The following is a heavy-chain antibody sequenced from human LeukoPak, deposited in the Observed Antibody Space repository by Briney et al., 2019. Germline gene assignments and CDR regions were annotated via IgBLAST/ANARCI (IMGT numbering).Heavy chain of an antibody. CDR2: IYYSGST. CDR3: ATSRVATIKDGMDV. V-gene: IGHV4-59*08. Sequence: SETLSLTCTVSGGSISSYYWSWIRQPPGKGLEWIGYIYYSGSTNYIPSLKSRVTISVDTSKNQFSLKLSSVTAADTAVYYCATSRVATIKDGMDVWGQGTTVTVSS. J-gene: IGHJ6*02. CDR1: GGSISSYY. D-gene: IGHD5-12*01.